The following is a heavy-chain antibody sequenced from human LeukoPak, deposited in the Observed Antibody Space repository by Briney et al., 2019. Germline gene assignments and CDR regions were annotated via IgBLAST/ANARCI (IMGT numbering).Heavy chain of an antibody. CDR3: ARAIPLGRYPDVYFDY. V-gene: IGHV4-4*07. J-gene: IGHJ4*02. CDR1: GGSISSYY. D-gene: IGHD2-2*02. CDR2: LYTSGST. Sequence: SETLSLTCTVSGGSISSYYWSWIRQPAGKGLEWIGRLYTSGSTNYNPSLKSRVTMSVDTSKNQFSLKLSSVTAADTAVYYCARAIPLGRYPDVYFDYWGQGTLVTVSS.